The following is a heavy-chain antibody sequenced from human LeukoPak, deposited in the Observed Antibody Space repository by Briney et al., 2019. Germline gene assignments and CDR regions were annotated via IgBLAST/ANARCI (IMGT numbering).Heavy chain of an antibody. CDR1: GYTLTDYY. CDR3: ARGRRILGGPENAGDFFDF. Sequence: ASVKVSCKASGYTLTDYYLHWVRQAPGHGLKWTGWINPNSGATHYAQSFQARVTMTRDTSIGSGYMELTGLESADTAVYYCARGRRILGGPENAGDFFDFWGQGSLVTVSS. V-gene: IGHV1-2*02. D-gene: IGHD3-16*01. J-gene: IGHJ4*01. CDR2: INPNSGAT.